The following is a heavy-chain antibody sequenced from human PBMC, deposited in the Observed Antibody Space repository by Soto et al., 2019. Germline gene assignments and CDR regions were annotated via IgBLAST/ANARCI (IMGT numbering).Heavy chain of an antibody. CDR1: GGTFSSYT. Sequence: QVQLVQSGAEVKKPGSSVKVSCKASGGTFSSYTISWVRQAPGQGLEWMGRIIPILGIANYAQKFQGRVTITEDKSTSTAYMELSSLRSEDTAVYYCARDRAEYYYGSGSYPYYYYGMDVWGQGTTVTVSS. V-gene: IGHV1-69*08. D-gene: IGHD3-10*01. CDR3: ARDRAEYYYGSGSYPYYYYGMDV. J-gene: IGHJ6*02. CDR2: IIPILGIA.